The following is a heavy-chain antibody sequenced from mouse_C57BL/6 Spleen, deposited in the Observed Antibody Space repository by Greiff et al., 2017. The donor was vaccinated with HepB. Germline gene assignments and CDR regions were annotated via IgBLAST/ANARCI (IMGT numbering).Heavy chain of an antibody. D-gene: IGHD1-1*01. CDR1: GYTFTSYW. CDR2: IDPSDSYT. V-gene: IGHV1-69*01. Sequence: QVHVKQPGAELVMPGASVKLSCKASGYTFTSYWMHWVKQRPGQGLEWIGEIDPSDSYTNYNQKFKGKSTLTVDKSSSTAYMQLSSLTSEDSAVYYCARRYYYGSSDYFDYWGQGTTLTVSS. J-gene: IGHJ2*01. CDR3: ARRYYYGSSDYFDY.